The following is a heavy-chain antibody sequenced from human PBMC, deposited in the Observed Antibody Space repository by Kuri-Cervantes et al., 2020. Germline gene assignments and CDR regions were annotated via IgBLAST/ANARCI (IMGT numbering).Heavy chain of an antibody. D-gene: IGHD6-13*01. J-gene: IGHJ4*02. CDR1: GYTFTSYG. Sequence: ASVKVSCKASGYTFTSYGISWVRQAPGQGLEWMGWISAYNGNTNYAQKFQGRVTMTRDTSTSTVYMELSSLRSEDTAVYYCARRRGIAVDYWGQGTLVTVSS. CDR2: ISAYNGNT. CDR3: ARRRGIAVDY. V-gene: IGHV1-18*01.